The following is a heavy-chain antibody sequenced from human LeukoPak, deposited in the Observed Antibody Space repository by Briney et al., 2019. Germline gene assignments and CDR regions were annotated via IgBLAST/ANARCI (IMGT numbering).Heavy chain of an antibody. V-gene: IGHV3-23*01. CDR1: GFTFSSYG. Sequence: GGSLRLSCAASGFTFSSYGMHWVRQAPGKGLEWVSTIRGSGDSTFYADSVKGRLTISRDNSKNTLYLQMNSLRAEDTAVYYCARGRQNYGDYPYWGQGTLVTVSS. CDR3: ARGRQNYGDYPY. D-gene: IGHD4-17*01. CDR2: IRGSGDST. J-gene: IGHJ4*02.